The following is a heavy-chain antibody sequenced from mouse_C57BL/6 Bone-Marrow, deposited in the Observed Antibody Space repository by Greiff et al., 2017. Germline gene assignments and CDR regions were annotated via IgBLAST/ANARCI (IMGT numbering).Heavy chain of an antibody. CDR3: AREGIYDDYDGGYYYAMGY. CDR2: ISDGGSYT. V-gene: IGHV5-4*01. Sequence: EVKLVESGGGLVKPGGSLKLSCAASGFTFSSYAMSWVRQTPEKRLEWVATISDGGSYTYYPDNVKGRFTISRDNAKNNLYLQMSHLKSEDTAMYYCAREGIYDDYDGGYYYAMGYWGQGTSVTVSS. J-gene: IGHJ4*01. D-gene: IGHD2-4*01. CDR1: GFTFSSYA.